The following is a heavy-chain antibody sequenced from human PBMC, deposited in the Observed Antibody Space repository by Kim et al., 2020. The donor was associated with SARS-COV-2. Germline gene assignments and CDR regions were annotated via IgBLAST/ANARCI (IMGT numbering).Heavy chain of an antibody. CDR2: ISSRGDTT. J-gene: IGHJ6*01. CDR3: AKALDGGRGG. CDR1: GFTFSPYA. V-gene: IGHV3-23*01. D-gene: IGHD2-15*01. Sequence: GGSLRLSCAASGFTFSPYAMTWVRQAPGKGLECVSGISSRGDTTFYADSVKGRFTISRDNPTNTLYLQMNSLRADDTAVYYCAKALDGGRGGWGHGTMVT.